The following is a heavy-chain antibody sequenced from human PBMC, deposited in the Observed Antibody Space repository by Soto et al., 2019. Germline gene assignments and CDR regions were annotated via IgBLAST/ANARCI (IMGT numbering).Heavy chain of an antibody. J-gene: IGHJ4*02. CDR3: ARAAMGGSSWPFDY. CDR2: IYHSGST. CDR1: GSSIRSSNW. D-gene: IGHD6-13*01. Sequence: SDTLSLTCAFPGSSIRSSNWWSWVSQPPGKGLEWIGEIYHSGSTNYNPSLKSRVTISVDKSKNQFSLKLSSVTAADTAVYYCARAAMGGSSWPFDYWGQGTLVTVS. V-gene: IGHV4-4*02.